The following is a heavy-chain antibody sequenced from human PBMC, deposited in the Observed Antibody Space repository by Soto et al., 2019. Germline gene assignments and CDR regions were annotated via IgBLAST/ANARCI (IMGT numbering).Heavy chain of an antibody. J-gene: IGHJ4*02. CDR3: ASSSGYRIFDC. CDR2: IFWDDDK. V-gene: IGHV2-5*02. D-gene: IGHD3-22*01. CDR1: GFSLTTSGVG. Sequence: QITLKESGPTLVKPTQTLTLTCTFSGFSLTTSGVGVGWIRQPPGKALEWLALIFWDDDKRYSPSLKSRLTITKDTSKNQVVLTMTNMDPVDTATYYCASSSGYRIFDCWGQGTLVTVSS.